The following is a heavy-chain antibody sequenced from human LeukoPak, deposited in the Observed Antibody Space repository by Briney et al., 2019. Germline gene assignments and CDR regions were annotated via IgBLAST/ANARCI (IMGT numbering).Heavy chain of an antibody. V-gene: IGHV3-23*01. D-gene: IGHD6-13*01. CDR1: GFTFSSYA. Sequence: PGGSLRLSCAASGFTFSSYAMSWVRQAPGKGLEWVSAISGSGGSTYYADSMKGRFTISRDNSKNTLYLQMNSLRAEDTAVYYCAKGLPLAAAGTVVAFDIWGQGTMVTVSS. CDR3: AKGLPLAAAGTVVAFDI. J-gene: IGHJ3*02. CDR2: ISGSGGST.